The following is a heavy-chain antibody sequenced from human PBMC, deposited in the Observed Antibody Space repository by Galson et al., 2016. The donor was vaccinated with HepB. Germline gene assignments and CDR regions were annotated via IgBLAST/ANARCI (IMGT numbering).Heavy chain of an antibody. CDR3: LLQEHL. V-gene: IGHV4-34*01. D-gene: IGHD1-26*01. Sequence: SETLSLTCAVYGESFSGYFWTWIRQPPGKGLEWIGEINHSGTTNYNPSLKGRLTMSVDTSKNQFSLKLSFHQGPIGLPPGALLQEHLWG. CDR2: INHSGTT. CDR1: GESFSGYF. J-gene: IGHJ6*01.